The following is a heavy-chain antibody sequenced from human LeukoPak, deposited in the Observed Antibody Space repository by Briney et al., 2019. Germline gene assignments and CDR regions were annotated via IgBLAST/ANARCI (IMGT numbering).Heavy chain of an antibody. CDR2: IYYSGST. D-gene: IGHD6-19*01. Sequence: SSETLSLSCTVSGGSISSYYWSWIRQPPGKGLEWIGYIYYSGSTNYNPSLKSRVTISVDTSKNQFSLKLSSMTAADTAVYYCARRRSSRIAVDHNYFDYWGQGTLVTVSS. CDR3: ARRRSSRIAVDHNYFDY. CDR1: GGSISSYY. V-gene: IGHV4-59*08. J-gene: IGHJ4*02.